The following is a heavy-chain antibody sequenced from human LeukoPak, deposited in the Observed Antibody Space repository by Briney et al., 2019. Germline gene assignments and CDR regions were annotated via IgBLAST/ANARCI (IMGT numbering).Heavy chain of an antibody. Sequence: SETLSLTCTVSGGSISSRSYYWGWLRQPPGKGQEWIASIFYSGSNYHNPSLKSRITISVDMSKSQFSLKLSSVTAADTAVYFCARHPLKAYVSDWFDPWGQGTLVTVSS. D-gene: IGHD3-10*02. V-gene: IGHV4-39*01. CDR3: ARHPLKAYVSDWFDP. J-gene: IGHJ5*02. CDR2: IFYSGSN. CDR1: GGSISSRSYY.